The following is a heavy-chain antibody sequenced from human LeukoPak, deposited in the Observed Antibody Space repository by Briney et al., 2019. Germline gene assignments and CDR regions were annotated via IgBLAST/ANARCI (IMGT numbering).Heavy chain of an antibody. D-gene: IGHD2-15*01. J-gene: IGHJ4*02. CDR1: GFTFSSYN. CDR3: ARDSSGGSCYSFDF. V-gene: IGHV3-21*01. Sequence: KSGGSLRLSCAASGFTFSSYNMNWVRQAPGKGLEWVSSISSSSSYIYYADSVKGRFTISRDNAKNSLYLLMNSLRAEDTAVYYCARDSSGGSCYSFDFWGQGTLVTVSS. CDR2: ISSSSSYI.